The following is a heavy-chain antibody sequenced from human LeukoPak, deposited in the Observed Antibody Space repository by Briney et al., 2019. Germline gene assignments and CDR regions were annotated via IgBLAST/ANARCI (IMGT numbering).Heavy chain of an antibody. CDR3: ARGSGRYYYYGVDV. CDR2: IYYSGST. J-gene: IGHJ6*02. Sequence: SQTLSLTCTVSGRSISSGGYYWSWIRQHPGKGLEWLGYIYYSGSTYYNRSRQSRHTISVDTSKNQFSLQVRSVTAADTAVYYCARGSGRYYYYGVDVWGQGTTVTVSS. CDR1: GRSISSGGYY. D-gene: IGHD7-27*01. V-gene: IGHV4-31*03.